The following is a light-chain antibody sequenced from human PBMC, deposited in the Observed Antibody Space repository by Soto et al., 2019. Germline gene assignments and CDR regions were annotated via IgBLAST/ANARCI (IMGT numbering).Light chain of an antibody. J-gene: IGKJ4*01. CDR3: QQYDNLPLT. CDR1: QSISSY. Sequence: DIQMTQSQSSLSASVGDRVTITCRASQSISSYLNWYQQKPGKAPKLLIYDASNLETGVPSRFSGSGSGTDFTFTISSPQPEDIATYYCQQYDNLPLTFGGGTKVDIK. CDR2: DAS. V-gene: IGKV1-33*01.